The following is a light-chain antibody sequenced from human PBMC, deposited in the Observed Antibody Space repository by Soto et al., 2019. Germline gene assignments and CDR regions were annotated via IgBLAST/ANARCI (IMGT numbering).Light chain of an antibody. V-gene: IGKV3-11*01. CDR1: QSVSSF. CDR2: DAS. J-gene: IGKJ3*01. CDR3: QQRGNSPPT. Sequence: EIVLTQSPATLSLSPGERATLSCRASQSVSSFLAWYQQKPGQPPRLLIYDASNRATGIPGRFSGSGSGTDFTLTISSLEHEDFAAYYCQQRGNSPPTFGPGTKVDI.